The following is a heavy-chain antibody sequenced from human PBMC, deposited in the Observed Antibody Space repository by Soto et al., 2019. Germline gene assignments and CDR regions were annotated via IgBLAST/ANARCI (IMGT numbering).Heavy chain of an antibody. CDR1: GYTFSGYY. Sequence: ASVKVSCKASGYTFSGYYMHWVRQAPGQGLEWMGWINPNSGDTNYAQKFQGRLTMTWDTSISTFYMELSSLKSDDTAVNYCARGPLGGLDFDYWGQGTLVTFSS. CDR2: INPNSGDT. D-gene: IGHD6-19*01. CDR3: ARGPLGGLDFDY. V-gene: IGHV1-2*02. J-gene: IGHJ4*02.